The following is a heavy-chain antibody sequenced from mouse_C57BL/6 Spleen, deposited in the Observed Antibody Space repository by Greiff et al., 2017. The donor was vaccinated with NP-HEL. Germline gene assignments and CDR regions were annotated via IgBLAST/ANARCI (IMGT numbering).Heavy chain of an antibody. V-gene: IGHV1-4*01. Sequence: QVHVKQSGAELARPGASVKMSCKASGYTFTSYTMHWVKQRPGQGLEWIGYINPSSGYTKYNQKFKDKATLTADKSSSTAYMQLSSLTSEDSAVYYCASEGESYAMDYWGQGTSVTVSS. J-gene: IGHJ4*01. CDR3: ASEGESYAMDY. CDR1: GYTFTSYT. CDR2: INPSSGYT.